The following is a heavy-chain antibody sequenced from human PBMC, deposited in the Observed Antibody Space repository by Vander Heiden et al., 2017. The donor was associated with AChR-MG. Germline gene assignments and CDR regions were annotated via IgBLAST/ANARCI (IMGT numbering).Heavy chain of an antibody. CDR1: GGSISSYY. Sequence: QVQLQESGPGLVKPSETLSPTCTVPGGSISSYYWSWIRQPPGKGLEWIGYIYYSGSTNYNPSLKSRVTISVDTSKNQFSLKLSSVTAADTAVYYCARESPYCSGGSCYSDAFDIWGQGTMVTVS. J-gene: IGHJ3*02. V-gene: IGHV4-59*01. D-gene: IGHD2-15*01. CDR2: IYYSGST. CDR3: ARESPYCSGGSCYSDAFDI.